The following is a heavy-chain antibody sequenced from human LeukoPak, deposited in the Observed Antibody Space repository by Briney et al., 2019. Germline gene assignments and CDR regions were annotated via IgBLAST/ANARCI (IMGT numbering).Heavy chain of an antibody. J-gene: IGHJ5*02. V-gene: IGHV4-59*01. CDR3: ARDPLDIVVVVAATPGWFDP. CDR1: GGSISSYY. Sequence: SETLSLTCTVSGGSISSYYWSWIRQPPGKGLEWIGYIYYSGSTNYNPSLKSRVTISVDTSKNQFSLKLSSVTAADTAVYYCARDPLDIVVVVAATPGWFDPWGQGTLVTVSS. CDR2: IYYSGST. D-gene: IGHD2-15*01.